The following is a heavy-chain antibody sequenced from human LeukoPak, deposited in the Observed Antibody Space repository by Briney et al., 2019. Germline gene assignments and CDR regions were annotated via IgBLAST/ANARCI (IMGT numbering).Heavy chain of an antibody. V-gene: IGHV3-64*01. CDR1: GFTFTNYA. CDR3: AKVRYQLLIDY. Sequence: GSLRLSCAASGFTFTNYARHWVRQAPGKGLEHVSAISTDGGITYYANSVKGRFTISRDNSKNTLYLQMNSLRAGDTAVYYCAKVRYQLLIDYWGQGTLVTVSS. D-gene: IGHD2-2*01. J-gene: IGHJ4*02. CDR2: ISTDGGIT.